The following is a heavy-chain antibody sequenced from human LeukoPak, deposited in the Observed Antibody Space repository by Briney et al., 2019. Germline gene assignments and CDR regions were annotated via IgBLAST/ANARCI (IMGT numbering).Heavy chain of an antibody. J-gene: IGHJ6*03. D-gene: IGHD1-7*01. CDR1: GGSVSSGSYY. CDR3: ARGGADWNYAGYYYYYYYMDV. Sequence: SETLSLTCTVSGGSVSSGSYYWSWIRQPPGKGLEWIGYIYYSGSTNYNPSLKSRVTISVDTSKNQFSLKLSSVTAADTAVYYRARGGADWNYAGYYYYYYYMDVWGKGTTVTVSS. V-gene: IGHV4-61*01. CDR2: IYYSGST.